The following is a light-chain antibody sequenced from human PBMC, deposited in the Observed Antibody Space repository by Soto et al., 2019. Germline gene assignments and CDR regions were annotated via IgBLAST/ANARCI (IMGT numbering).Light chain of an antibody. CDR2: DVS. J-gene: IGLJ2*01. CDR3: SSHTSSTLVV. Sequence: QSALTQPASVSGSPGQSITISCAGTSSDIGADNYVSWYQQYPGKAPKLMIHDVSNRPSGVSNRFSGSKSGNTASLTISGLQAEDEADYYCSSHTSSTLVVFGGGTKVTVL. V-gene: IGLV2-14*01. CDR1: SSDIGADNY.